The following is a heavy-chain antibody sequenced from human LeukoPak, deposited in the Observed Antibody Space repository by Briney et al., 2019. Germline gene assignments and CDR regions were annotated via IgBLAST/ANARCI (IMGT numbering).Heavy chain of an antibody. CDR1: GGAISSGTYY. CDR3: ARDNDFFDY. V-gene: IGHV4-39*07. Sequence: SETLSLTCTVSGGAISSGTYYWGWIRQPPGKGLEWVATIYYTGSMYYNPSLKSRVTMSLDTSKNQFSLKLTSVTAADTAVYYCARDNDFFDYWGQGTLVTVSS. CDR2: IYYTGSM. J-gene: IGHJ4*02.